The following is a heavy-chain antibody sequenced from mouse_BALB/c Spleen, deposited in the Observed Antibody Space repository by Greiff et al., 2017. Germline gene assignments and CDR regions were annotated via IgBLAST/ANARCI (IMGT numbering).Heavy chain of an antibody. Sequence: EVKLQESGPSLVKPSQTLSLTCSVTGDSITSGYWNWIRKFPGNKLEYMGYISYSGSTYYNPSLKSRISITRDTSKNQYYLQLNSVTTEDTATYYCARAPHGYYYAMDYWGQGTSVTVSS. CDR1: GDSITSGY. J-gene: IGHJ4*01. CDR3: ARAPHGYYYAMDY. CDR2: ISYSGST. V-gene: IGHV3-8*02. D-gene: IGHD2-2*01.